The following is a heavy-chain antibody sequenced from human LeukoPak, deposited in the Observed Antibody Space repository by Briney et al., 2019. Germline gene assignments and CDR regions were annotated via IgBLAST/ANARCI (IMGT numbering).Heavy chain of an antibody. J-gene: IGHJ4*02. D-gene: IGHD3-9*01. CDR2: ISGSGGST. V-gene: IGHV3-23*01. Sequence: GGSLRLSRAASGFTFSSYAMSWVRQAPGKGLEWVSAISGSGGSTYYADSVKGRFTISRDNSKNTLYLQMNSLRAEDTAVYYCAKDLVSRDYDIYDYWGQGTLVTVSS. CDR1: GFTFSSYA. CDR3: AKDLVSRDYDIYDY.